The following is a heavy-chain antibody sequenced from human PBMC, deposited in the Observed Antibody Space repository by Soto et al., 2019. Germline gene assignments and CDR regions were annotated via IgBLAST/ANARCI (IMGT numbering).Heavy chain of an antibody. D-gene: IGHD1-20*01. CDR3: ARDGITGTGGNAFDI. CDR1: GYTFTGYY. Sequence: GASVKVSCKASGYTFTGYYMHWVRQAPGQGLEWMGWINPGSGGTRYAQKFQGRVTMTTDTSISTAYVELRRLRSHDTAVYYCARDGITGTGGNAFDIWGQGTMVTVSS. V-gene: IGHV1-2*02. CDR2: INPGSGGT. J-gene: IGHJ3*02.